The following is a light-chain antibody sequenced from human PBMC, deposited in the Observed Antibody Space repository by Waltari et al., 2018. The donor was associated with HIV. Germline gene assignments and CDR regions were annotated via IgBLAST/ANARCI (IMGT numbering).Light chain of an antibody. Sequence: QSALTQPASVSGSPGQSITLSCTGTRSAVGGNPYVSWYPQHPGQAPKLMIFDVSNRPLRVSYRFPGPKSGNTAFLTISGLQAEDEAHYFCSSYTSTTTLVVFGGGTKLTVL. J-gene: IGLJ3*02. CDR3: SSYTSTTTLVV. CDR2: DVS. V-gene: IGLV2-14*03. CDR1: RSAVGGNPY.